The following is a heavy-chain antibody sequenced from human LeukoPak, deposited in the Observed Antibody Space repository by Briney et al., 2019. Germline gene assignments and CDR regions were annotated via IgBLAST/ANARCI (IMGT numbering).Heavy chain of an antibody. V-gene: IGHV3-7*01. CDR1: GFSFSSYW. J-gene: IGHJ4*02. CDR3: ARDKIAGATVLDY. D-gene: IGHD1-26*01. CDR2: IKQDGGEK. Sequence: PGGSLRLSCAASGFSFSSYWMSWVRQAPGKGLEWVANIKQDGGEKYYVDSVKGRFTISRDNAKNSLYLEMNTLRAEDTAVYYCARDKIAGATVLDYWGQGTLVTVSS.